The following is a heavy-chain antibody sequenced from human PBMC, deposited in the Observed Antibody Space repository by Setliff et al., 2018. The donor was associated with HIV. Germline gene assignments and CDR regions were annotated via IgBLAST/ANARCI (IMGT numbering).Heavy chain of an antibody. D-gene: IGHD2-21*01. CDR2: ISYTGDT. J-gene: IGHJ4*02. V-gene: IGHV4-30-4*08. CDR1: GGSISSGDYF. CDR3: AQMSISASVYFDY. Sequence: SETLSLTCTVSGGSISSGDYFLSWIRQAPGKGLEWIGYISYTGDTYYRSSLESRVTISVDTSNNQFSLRLKSVTAADTAVYFCAQMSISASVYFDYWGQGTLVTVSS.